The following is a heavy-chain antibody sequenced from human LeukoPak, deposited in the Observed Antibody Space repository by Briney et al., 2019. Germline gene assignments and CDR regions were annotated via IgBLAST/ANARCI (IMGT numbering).Heavy chain of an antibody. CDR3: ATSRDSSGVD. CDR1: GFTFSSFW. J-gene: IGHJ4*02. Sequence: GGSLRLSCAASGFTFSSFWMSWVRQAPGKGLEWVANIDGDGSAKYYIDSVKGRFTISRDNAKSSLYLQMNSLRVEDTAVYYCATSRDSSGVDWGQGNLVTVSS. CDR2: IDGDGSAK. V-gene: IGHV3-7*01. D-gene: IGHD3-22*01.